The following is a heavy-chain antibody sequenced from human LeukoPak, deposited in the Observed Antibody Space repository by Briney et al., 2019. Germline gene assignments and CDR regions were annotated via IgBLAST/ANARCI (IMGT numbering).Heavy chain of an antibody. D-gene: IGHD6-19*01. V-gene: IGHV3-23*01. CDR3: AKSVGWVKYYFDY. J-gene: IGHJ4*02. CDR2: ISGSGGVT. Sequence: GGSLRLSCAASGITFNNYAMSWDRQAPGKGLEWVSDISGSGGVTHYADSVKGRFTISRDNSKNTLYLQMNSLRAEDTAVYYCAKSVGWVKYYFDYWGQGTLVTVSS. CDR1: GITFNNYA.